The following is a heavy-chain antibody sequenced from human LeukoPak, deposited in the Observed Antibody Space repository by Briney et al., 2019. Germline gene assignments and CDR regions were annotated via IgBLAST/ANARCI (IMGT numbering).Heavy chain of an antibody. CDR1: GYTFTNYG. V-gene: IGHV1-18*04. J-gene: IGHJ4*02. Sequence: ASVTVSFKASGYTFTNYGSSWVRQAPGQGLEWMGWSSAYNGNTNYAQKLQGRVTMTTDTSTSTAYMELRSLRSDDTAVYYCARGVRDVNTAMIIDYWGQGTLVTVSS. CDR2: SSAYNGNT. CDR3: ARGVRDVNTAMIIDY. D-gene: IGHD5-18*01.